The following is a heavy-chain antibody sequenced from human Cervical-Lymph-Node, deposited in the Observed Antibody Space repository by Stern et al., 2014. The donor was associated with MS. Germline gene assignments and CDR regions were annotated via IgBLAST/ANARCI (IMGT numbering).Heavy chain of an antibody. CDR2: INPNGSVT. Sequence: QVQLVQSGPEVKKPGASVMVSCKTLGYTFTNYYIHWVRQAPGQGLEWMGIINPNGSVTASAQKFQGRLTMTRDTSTTTVYMRLITLTSEDTAMYYCTRAVGGVGREWGQGTLVFVSS. D-gene: IGHD3-16*01. CDR3: TRAVGGVGRE. V-gene: IGHV1-46*01. J-gene: IGHJ4*02. CDR1: GYTFTNYY.